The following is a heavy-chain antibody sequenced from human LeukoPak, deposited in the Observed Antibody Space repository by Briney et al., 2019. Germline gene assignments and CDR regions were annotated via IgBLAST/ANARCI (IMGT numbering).Heavy chain of an antibody. CDR2: IIPIFGTA. J-gene: IGHJ4*02. Sequence: SVKVSCKASGGTLSSYAISWVRQAPGQGLEWMGGIIPIFGTANYAQKFQGRVTITADESTSTAYMELSSLRSEDTAVYYCARAPLWFGDPNFDYWGQGTLVTVSS. V-gene: IGHV1-69*13. CDR3: ARAPLWFGDPNFDY. D-gene: IGHD3-10*01. CDR1: GGTLSSYA.